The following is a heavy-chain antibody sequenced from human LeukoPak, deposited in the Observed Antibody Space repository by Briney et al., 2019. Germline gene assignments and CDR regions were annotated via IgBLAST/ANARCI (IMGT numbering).Heavy chain of an antibody. V-gene: IGHV6-1*01. CDR3: ARSREDYYTTTDYYYYYGLDV. CDR2: TYYRSKWFN. J-gene: IGHJ6*02. Sequence: SQTLSLTFAISGDSVSSNSAAWNWIRQSPSRGLEWLGRTYYRSKWFNHYAVSVKSRITINPDTSKNQFSLQLNSVTPEDTAVYYCARSREDYYTTTDYYYYYGLDVWGQGTTVTVSS. CDR1: GDSVSSNSAA. D-gene: IGHD3-10*01.